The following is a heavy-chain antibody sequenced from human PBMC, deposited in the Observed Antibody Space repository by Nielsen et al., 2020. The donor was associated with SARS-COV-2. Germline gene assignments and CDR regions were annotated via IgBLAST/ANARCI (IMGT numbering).Heavy chain of an antibody. V-gene: IGHV1-69*04. CDR3: AGDGYNLKFI. CDR2: IIPMVGIP. Sequence: SVKVSCKASGGTFSTYAISWVRQAPGQGLEWLGRIIPMVGIPDYAQNFQGRLTITADKSTSTAYMELSSLRSEDTAVYFCAGDGYNLKFIWSQGTLVTVSS. J-gene: IGHJ4*02. CDR1: GGTFSTYA. D-gene: IGHD5-24*01.